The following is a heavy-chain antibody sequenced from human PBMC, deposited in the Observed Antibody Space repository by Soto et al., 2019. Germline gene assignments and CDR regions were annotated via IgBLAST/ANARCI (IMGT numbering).Heavy chain of an antibody. CDR1: GFTFRNAW. CDR3: TTGVTSRGMDV. V-gene: IGHV3-15*01. J-gene: IGHJ6*02. Sequence: GSLRLSCAASGFTFRNAWMSWVRQAPGKGLEWVGRIKSKTDGGTTDYAAPVKGRFTISRDDSKNTLYLQMNSLKTEDTAVYYCTTGVTSRGMDVWGQGTTVTVSS. CDR2: IKSKTDGGTT. D-gene: IGHD2-21*02.